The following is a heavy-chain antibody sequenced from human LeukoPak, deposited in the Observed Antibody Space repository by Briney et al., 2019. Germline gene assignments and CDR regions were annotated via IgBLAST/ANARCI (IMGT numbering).Heavy chain of an antibody. CDR1: GGSISSSSYY. CDR2: IYYSGST. J-gene: IGHJ6*02. CDR3: AREGSIHGYDWAPYYYYGMDV. Sequence: SETLSLTCTVSGGSISSSSYYWGWIRQPPGKGLEWIGSIYYSGSTYYNPSLKSRVTISVDTSKNQFSLKLSSVTAADTAVYYCAREGSIHGYDWAPYYYYGMDVWGQGTTVTVSS. D-gene: IGHD5-12*01. V-gene: IGHV4-39*07.